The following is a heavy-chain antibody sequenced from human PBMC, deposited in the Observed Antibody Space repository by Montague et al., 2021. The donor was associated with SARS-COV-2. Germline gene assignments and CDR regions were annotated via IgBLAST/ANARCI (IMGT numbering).Heavy chain of an antibody. V-gene: IGHV4-39*01. D-gene: IGHD6-19*01. J-gene: IGHJ4*02. Sequence: SETLSLTCTVSGGSISSSSYYWAWIRQPPGKGLEWNGSIYYRGSTYYYPSLKSRVFISVDTSKNQLSLTLTSVTAADTAVYYCATQEDPSGWIPGPFDFWGQGTLLSVSS. CDR1: GGSISSSSYY. CDR2: IYYRGST. CDR3: ATQEDPSGWIPGPFDF.